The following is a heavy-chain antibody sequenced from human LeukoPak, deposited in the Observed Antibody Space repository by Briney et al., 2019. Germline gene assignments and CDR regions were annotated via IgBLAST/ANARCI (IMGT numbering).Heavy chain of an antibody. Sequence: ASVKVSCKASGGTFSSYAISWVRQAPGQGLEWMGGIIPIFGTANYAQKFQGRVTITTDESTSTAYMELSSLRSEDTAVYYCARALVVVDAFDIWGQGTMVTVSS. CDR1: GGTFSSYA. CDR2: IIPIFGTA. V-gene: IGHV1-69*05. D-gene: IGHD2-15*01. CDR3: ARALVVVDAFDI. J-gene: IGHJ3*02.